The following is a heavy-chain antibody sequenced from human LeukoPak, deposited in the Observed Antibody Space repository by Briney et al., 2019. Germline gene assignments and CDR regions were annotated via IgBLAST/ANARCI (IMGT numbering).Heavy chain of an antibody. CDR3: ASPTYGSGSDFDY. Sequence: GGSLRLSCAASGFTFSSYEMNWVRQAPGKGLEWVSYISSSGSTIYYADSVKGRFTISRDNAKNSLYLQMNSLRAEDTAVYYCASPTYGSGSDFDYWGKGTLVTVSS. CDR2: ISSSGSTI. V-gene: IGHV3-48*03. J-gene: IGHJ4*02. D-gene: IGHD3-10*01. CDR1: GFTFSSYE.